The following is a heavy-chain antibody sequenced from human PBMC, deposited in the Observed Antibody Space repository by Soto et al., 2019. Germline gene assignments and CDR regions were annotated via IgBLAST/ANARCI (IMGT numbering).Heavy chain of an antibody. D-gene: IGHD7-27*01. CDR1: GFTFSSYW. Sequence: QPGGALRLSCAASGFTFSSYWMNWVRQAPGKGLEWVANIEEDGSEKNYVDSVKGRFTIFRDNAKNSLYLEMNSLRAEDTAVYYCARDNWGPDYWGQGTLVTVSS. V-gene: IGHV3-7*03. CDR3: ARDNWGPDY. J-gene: IGHJ4*02. CDR2: IEEDGSEK.